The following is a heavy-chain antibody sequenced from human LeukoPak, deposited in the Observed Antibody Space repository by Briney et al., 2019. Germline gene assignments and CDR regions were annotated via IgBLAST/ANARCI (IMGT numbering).Heavy chain of an antibody. CDR3: NLGYCSSTSCYGGGYYFDY. CDR2: INPDGSTT. J-gene: IGHJ4*02. D-gene: IGHD2-2*01. Sequence: GGSLRLSCAASGFTFSDYWLHWVRQAPGKGLVWVSIINPDGSTTSYADSVKGRFTISRDNAKNTLYLQMNSLRAEDAAVYYCNLGYCSSTSCYGGGYYFDYWGQGTLVTVSS. CDR1: GFTFSDYW. V-gene: IGHV3-74*01.